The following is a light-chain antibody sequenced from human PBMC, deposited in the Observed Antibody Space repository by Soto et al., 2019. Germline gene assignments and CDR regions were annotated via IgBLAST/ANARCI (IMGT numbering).Light chain of an antibody. CDR2: AAS. CDR1: QAIARS. CDR3: QQFNVNLL. Sequence: AIQLTQSPSSLSASLGDSVTLPCRASQAIARSLAWSQHNPGHAPKLLIYAASTFHSGVPSIFSGSGSGTDFTLTISSLQSEDFVTYYCQQFNVNLLFGQGTKLEIK. V-gene: IGKV1-13*02. J-gene: IGKJ2*01.